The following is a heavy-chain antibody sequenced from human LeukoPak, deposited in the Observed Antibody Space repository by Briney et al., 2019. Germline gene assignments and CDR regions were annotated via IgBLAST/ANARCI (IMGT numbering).Heavy chain of an antibody. Sequence: GGSLRLSCAASGFTFSNYWMHWVRQAPGKGLVWVSRINSDGSSTSYADSVKGRFTISRDNAENTLYLQMNSLRVEDTAVYYCAGERGDITDCWGQGTLVTVSS. V-gene: IGHV3-74*01. J-gene: IGHJ4*02. D-gene: IGHD3-9*01. CDR2: INSDGSST. CDR3: AGERGDITDC. CDR1: GFTFSNYW.